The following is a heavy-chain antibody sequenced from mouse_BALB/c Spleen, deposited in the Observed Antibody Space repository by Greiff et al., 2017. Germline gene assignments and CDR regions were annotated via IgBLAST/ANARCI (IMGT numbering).Heavy chain of an antibody. D-gene: IGHD2-4*01. J-gene: IGHJ4*01. Sequence: EVQLVESGGGLVQPGGSLKLSCAASGFTFSSYGMSWVRQTPDKRLELVATINSNGGSTYYPDSVKGRFTISRDNAKNTLYLQMSSLKSEDTAMYYYARDYDYDYAMDYWGQGTSVTVSS. CDR2: INSNGGST. V-gene: IGHV5-6-3*01. CDR1: GFTFSSYG. CDR3: ARDYDYDYAMDY.